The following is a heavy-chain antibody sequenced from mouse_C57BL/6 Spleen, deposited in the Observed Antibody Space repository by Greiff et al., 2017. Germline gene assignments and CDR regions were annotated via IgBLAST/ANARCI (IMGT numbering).Heavy chain of an antibody. D-gene: IGHD2-3*01. CDR2: INPNNGGT. CDR1: GYTFTDYN. V-gene: IGHV1-18*01. CDR3: ARKGYDGEYFDV. J-gene: IGHJ1*03. Sequence: VQLQQSGPELVKPGASVKIPCKASGYTFTDYNMDWVKQSHGKSLEWIGDINPNNGGTIYNQKFKGKATLTVDKSSSTAYMELRSLTSEDTAVYYCARKGYDGEYFDVWGTGTTVTVSS.